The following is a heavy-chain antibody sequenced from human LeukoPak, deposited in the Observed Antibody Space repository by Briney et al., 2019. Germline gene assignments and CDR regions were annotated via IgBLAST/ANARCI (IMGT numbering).Heavy chain of an antibody. CDR1: GGSIRSSYYY. CDR2: IYDSGST. J-gene: IGHJ3*02. CDR3: AAEVADDAFDI. V-gene: IGHV4-39*01. D-gene: IGHD5-12*01. Sequence: SETLSLTCTVSGGSIRSSYYYWGWIRQPPGKGLEWIGSIYDSGSTYYNPSLKSRVTISVDTSKNQFSLKLNSVTAADTAVYYCAAEVADDAFDIWGQGTMVTVSS.